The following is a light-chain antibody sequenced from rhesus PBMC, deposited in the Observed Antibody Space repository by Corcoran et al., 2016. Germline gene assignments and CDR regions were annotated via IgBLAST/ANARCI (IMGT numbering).Light chain of an antibody. V-gene: IGKV3-24*04. J-gene: IGKJ2*01. Sequence: EIVMTQSPATLALSPGERATLSCRASQSVSSYLAWYQQKPGQAPRLLIDGASSKATGIPDRLSGSGSGTDVTLTISSLEPEDVGVYFCLQSSNWPSFGQGTKVEIK. CDR2: GAS. CDR3: LQSSNWPS. CDR1: QSVSSY.